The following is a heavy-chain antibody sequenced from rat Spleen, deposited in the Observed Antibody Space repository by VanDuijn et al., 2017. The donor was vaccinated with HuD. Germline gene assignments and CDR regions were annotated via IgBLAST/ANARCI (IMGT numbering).Heavy chain of an antibody. CDR1: GFTFSNYG. J-gene: IGHJ1*01. Sequence: EVQLVESGGGLVQPGRSLKLSCAASGFTFSNYGMAWVRQTPTKGMEWVASISTGGGHTYYRDSVKGRFTISRDNAKNTQYFQMDSLSSEDTATYNGARHGLLQWSNWYFDFLGPGTMVTVSS. CDR2: ISTGGGHT. D-gene: IGHD1-1*01. V-gene: IGHV5S14*01. CDR3: ARHGLLQWSNWYFDF.